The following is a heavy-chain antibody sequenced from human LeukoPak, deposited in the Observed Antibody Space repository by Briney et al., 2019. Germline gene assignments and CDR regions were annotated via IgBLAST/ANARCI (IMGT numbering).Heavy chain of an antibody. J-gene: IGHJ4*02. CDR1: GYTFTSYG. Sequence: GASVKVSCKASGYTFTSYGITWVRRAHGQGLEWLGWIRVYNGNTNYAKNFQDRVTMTTDTSTNTAYMELSSLRSEDTAVYYCARERGSYYYFDYWGQGTLVTVSS. CDR3: ARERGSYYYFDY. CDR2: IRVYNGNT. V-gene: IGHV1-18*01. D-gene: IGHD3-10*01.